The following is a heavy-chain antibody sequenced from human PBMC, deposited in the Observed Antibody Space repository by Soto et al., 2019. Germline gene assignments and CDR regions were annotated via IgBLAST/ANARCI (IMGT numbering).Heavy chain of an antibody. CDR3: ARDQSMVCSGGSSNPGYFAY. J-gene: IGHJ4*02. D-gene: IGHD2-15*01. CDR1: GFTFSDYY. Sequence: PGGSLRLSCAASGFTFSDYYMSWIRQAPGKGLEWVSYISSSGSTIYYADSVKGTFTISRDNAKNSLYRQMNSLRAEDTPVYYSARDQSMVCSGGSSNPGYFAYWGQGTLVTVSS. V-gene: IGHV3-11*01. CDR2: ISSSGSTI.